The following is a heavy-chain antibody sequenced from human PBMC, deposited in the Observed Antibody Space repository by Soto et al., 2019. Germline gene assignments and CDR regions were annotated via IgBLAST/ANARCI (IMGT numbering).Heavy chain of an antibody. CDR3: ARGAGFGVGVVAGDAFDM. Sequence: GGSLRLSCAASGFTFSSYSMNWVRQAPGKGLEWVSYISSSSSTIYYADSVKGRFTISRDNAKNSLYLQMNSLRDEDTAVYYCARGAGFGVGVVAGDAFDMCGEGTMVTVS. CDR2: ISSSSSTI. V-gene: IGHV3-48*02. D-gene: IGHD2-15*01. J-gene: IGHJ3*02. CDR1: GFTFSSYS.